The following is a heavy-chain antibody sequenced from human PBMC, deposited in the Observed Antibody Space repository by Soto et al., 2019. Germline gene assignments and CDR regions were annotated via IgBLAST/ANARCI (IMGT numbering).Heavy chain of an antibody. V-gene: IGHV3-23*01. J-gene: IGHJ4*02. CDR2: IISSGGST. CDR1: GFTFSDYA. CDR3: VLEVRAKSFDH. Sequence: GGSLRLSCAVSGFTFSDYAMRWVRQAPGKGLEWVSTIISSGGSTYYADSVKGRFTISRDNSKNTLYLQMNSLRAEDTAIYYCVLEVRAKSFDHWGQGTLVTVSS.